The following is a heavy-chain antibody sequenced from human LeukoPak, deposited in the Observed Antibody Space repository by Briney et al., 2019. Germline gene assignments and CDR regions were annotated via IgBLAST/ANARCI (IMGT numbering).Heavy chain of an antibody. CDR2: ISGDGGST. CDR3: AKDMEQQLVPDY. Sequence: GGSLRLSCAASGITFDDYGMSWVRQAPGKGLEWVSLISGDGGSTYYADSVKGRFTISRDNSKNSLYLQMNSLRTEDTALYYCAKDMEQQLVPDYWGQGTLVTVSS. CDR1: GITFDDYG. J-gene: IGHJ4*02. V-gene: IGHV3-43*02. D-gene: IGHD6-13*01.